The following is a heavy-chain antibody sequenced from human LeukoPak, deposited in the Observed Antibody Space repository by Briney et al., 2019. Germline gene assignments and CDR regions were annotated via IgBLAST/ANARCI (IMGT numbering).Heavy chain of an antibody. CDR1: GFTFSSYS. V-gene: IGHV3-21*01. J-gene: IGHJ4*02. CDR2: ISSSSSYI. Sequence: GGSLRLSCAASGFTFSSYSMTWVRQAPGKGLEWVSSISSSSSYIYYADSVKGRFTISRDNAKNSLYLQMNSLRAEDTAVYYCAARPRPLGYCSSTSCSPLDYWGQGTLVTVSS. D-gene: IGHD2-2*01. CDR3: AARPRPLGYCSSTSCSPLDY.